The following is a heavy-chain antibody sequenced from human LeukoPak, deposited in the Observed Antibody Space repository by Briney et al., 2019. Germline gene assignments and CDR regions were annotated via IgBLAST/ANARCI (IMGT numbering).Heavy chain of an antibody. J-gene: IGHJ6*03. D-gene: IGHD1-26*01. CDR3: ARDPYSGNYGAYYYYYMDV. V-gene: IGHV3-21*06. CDR1: GFTLSSYN. CDR2: ITSSSSYI. Sequence: GGSLRLSCAASGFTLSSYNMNWVRQAPGEGLEWVSSITSSSSYIYYADSVKGRFTISRDNAKNSLYLQMDSLRVEDTAVYYCARDPYSGNYGAYYYYYMDVWGKGTTVTISS.